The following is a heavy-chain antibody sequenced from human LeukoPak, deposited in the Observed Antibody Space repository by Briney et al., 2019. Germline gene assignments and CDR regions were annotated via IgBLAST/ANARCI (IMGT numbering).Heavy chain of an antibody. Sequence: GGSLRLSCTASGFTLSSYSMNWVRQAPGKGLDWVSSITSSSSYIYYGDSVKGRFTISRDDARNSLYLQMNSLRAEDTAVYYCAREGDGYDSPIDSWGQGTLVTVSS. V-gene: IGHV3-21*01. J-gene: IGHJ4*02. CDR2: ITSSSSYI. CDR3: AREGDGYDSPIDS. D-gene: IGHD5-24*01. CDR1: GFTLSSYS.